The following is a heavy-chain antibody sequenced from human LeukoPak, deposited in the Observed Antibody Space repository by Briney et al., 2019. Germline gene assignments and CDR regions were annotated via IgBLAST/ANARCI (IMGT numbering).Heavy chain of an antibody. V-gene: IGHV4-34*01. CDR3: ARGCIGSSWVTQFDY. J-gene: IGHJ4*02. CDR2: INHSGST. D-gene: IGHD6-13*01. Sequence: SETLSLTCAVYGVSFSGYYWSWLRQPPGKGLEWIGEINHSGSTNYNPSPKSRVTISVDTSKNQFSLKLSSVTAADAAVYYCARGCIGSSWVTQFDYWGQGTLVTVSS. CDR1: GVSFSGYY.